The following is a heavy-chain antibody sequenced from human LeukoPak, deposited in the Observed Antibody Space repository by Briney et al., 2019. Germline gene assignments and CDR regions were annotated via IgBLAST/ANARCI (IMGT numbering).Heavy chain of an antibody. V-gene: IGHV1-69*01. CDR1: GGTFSSYA. CDR3: ARDRRGGWYFVDYYYGMDV. J-gene: IGHJ6*02. D-gene: IGHD6-19*01. Sequence: GSSVKVSCKASGGTFSSYAISWVRQAPGQGLEWMGGIIPIFDTTNYAQKFQGRVTITADESTSTAYMELSSLRSEDTAVYYCARDRRGGWYFVDYYYGMDVWGQGTTVTVSS. CDR2: IIPIFDTT.